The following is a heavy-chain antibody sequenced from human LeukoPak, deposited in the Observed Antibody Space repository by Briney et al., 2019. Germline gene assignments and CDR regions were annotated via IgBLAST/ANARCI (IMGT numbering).Heavy chain of an antibody. V-gene: IGHV4-39*01. CDR3: PLAYCGGDYYSSNYHDAFDI. D-gene: IGHD2-21*02. CDR2: IYYSGST. CDR1: GGSISSSSYY. Sequence: SETLSLTCTVSGGSISSSSYYWGWIRQPPGKGLEWIGSIYYSGSTYYNPSLKSRVTISVDTSKNQFSLKLSSVTAADTAVYYCPLAYCGGDYYSSNYHDAFDIWGQGTMVTVSS. J-gene: IGHJ3*02.